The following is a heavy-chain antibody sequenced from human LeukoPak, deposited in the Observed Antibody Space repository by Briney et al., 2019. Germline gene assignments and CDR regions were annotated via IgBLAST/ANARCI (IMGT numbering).Heavy chain of an antibody. J-gene: IGHJ4*02. CDR2: ISSSGSTI. V-gene: IGHV3-11*01. CDR3: ARVADSSGYYVGY. CDR1: GFTFSDYY. D-gene: IGHD3-22*01. Sequence: SGGSLRLSCAASGFTFSDYYMSWIRQAPGKGLKWVSYISSSGSTIYYADSVKGRFTISRDNAKNSLYLQMNSLRAEDTAVYYCARVADSSGYYVGYWGQGTLVTVSS.